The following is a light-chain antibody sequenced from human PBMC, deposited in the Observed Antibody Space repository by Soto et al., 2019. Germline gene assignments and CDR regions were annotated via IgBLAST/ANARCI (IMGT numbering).Light chain of an antibody. CDR2: GAS. Sequence: EIVLTQSPGTLSLSPGERATLSCRASQSVRSNSLAWFRQKPGQAPRLLIYGASNRATGIPDRFSGSGSGTDFTLTISRLEPEDFAVYYCQQYTDLPRTFGQGTKVDIK. J-gene: IGKJ1*01. CDR1: QSVRSNS. CDR3: QQYTDLPRT. V-gene: IGKV3-20*01.